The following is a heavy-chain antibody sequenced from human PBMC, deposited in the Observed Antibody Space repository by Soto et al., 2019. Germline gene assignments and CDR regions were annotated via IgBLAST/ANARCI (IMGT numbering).Heavy chain of an antibody. CDR1: GYTFTSYG. J-gene: IGHJ4*02. D-gene: IGHD2-15*01. CDR2: ISAYNGNT. Sequence: ASVKVSCKASGYTFTSYGISWVRQAPGQGLEWMGWISAYNGNTNYAQKLQDRVTMTTDTSTSTAYMELRSLRSDDTAVYYCARDYSVVVVAATPFDYWGQGTLVTGSS. CDR3: ARDYSVVVVAATPFDY. V-gene: IGHV1-18*01.